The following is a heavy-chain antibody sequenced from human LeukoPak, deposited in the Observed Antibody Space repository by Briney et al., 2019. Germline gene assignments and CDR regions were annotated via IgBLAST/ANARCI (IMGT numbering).Heavy chain of an antibody. CDR3: ATYLDYDFWSGFTDY. J-gene: IGHJ4*02. Sequence: GGSLRLSCAASGFTFSSYDMHWVRQAPGKGLEWVAFIRYDGSNKYYADSVKGRFTISRDNSKNTLYLQMNSLGAEDTAVYYCATYLDYDFWSGFTDYWGQGTLVTVSS. CDR2: IRYDGSNK. CDR1: GFTFSSYD. D-gene: IGHD3-3*01. V-gene: IGHV3-30*02.